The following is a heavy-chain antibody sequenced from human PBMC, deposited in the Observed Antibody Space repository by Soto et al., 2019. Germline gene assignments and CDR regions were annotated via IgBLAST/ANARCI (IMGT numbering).Heavy chain of an antibody. CDR3: ATGLPLPAPPPFDT. J-gene: IGHJ5*02. CDR1: GFTISGNY. V-gene: IGHV3-53*01. Sequence: EVQLVESGGGLIQPGGSLRLSCAASGFTISGNYITWVRQAPGKGLEWVSVIFSGDNTFYSDSVKGRFTISRDSSKNTVYLQINSLRGDDTAVYFCATGLPLPAPPPFDTWGQGTLLTVSS. D-gene: IGHD2-15*01. CDR2: IFSGDNT.